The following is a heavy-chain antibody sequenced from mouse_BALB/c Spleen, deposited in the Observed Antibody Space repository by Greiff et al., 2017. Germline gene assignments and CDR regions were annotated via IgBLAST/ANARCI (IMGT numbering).Heavy chain of an antibody. CDR3: ARDGYGSSYWFAY. V-gene: IGHV5-4*02. Sequence: EVQLVESGGGLVKPGGSLKLSCAASGFTFSDYYMYWVRQTPEKRLEWVATISDGGSYTYYPDSVKGRFTISRDNAKNNLYLQMSSLKSEDTAMYYCARDGYGSSYWFAYWGQGTLVTVSA. J-gene: IGHJ3*01. CDR1: GFTFSDYY. D-gene: IGHD1-1*01. CDR2: ISDGGSYT.